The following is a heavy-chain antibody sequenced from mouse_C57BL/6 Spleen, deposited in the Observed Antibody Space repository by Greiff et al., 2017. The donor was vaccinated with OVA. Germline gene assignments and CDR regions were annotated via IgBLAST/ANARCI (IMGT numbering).Heavy chain of an antibody. V-gene: IGHV1-66*01. CDR3: ARDDYDEVYYFDY. CDR2: IYPGSGNT. D-gene: IGHD2-4*01. CDR1: GYSFTSYY. Sequence: QVHVKQSGPELVKPGASVKISCKASGYSFTSYYIHWVKQRPGQGLEWIGWIYPGSGNTKYNEKFKGKATLTADTSSSTAYMQLSSLTSEDSAVYYCARDDYDEVYYFDYWGQGTTLTVSS. J-gene: IGHJ2*01.